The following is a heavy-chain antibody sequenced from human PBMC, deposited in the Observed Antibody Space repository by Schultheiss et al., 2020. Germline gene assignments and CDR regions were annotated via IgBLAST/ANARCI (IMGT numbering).Heavy chain of an antibody. CDR2: IYTSGST. V-gene: IGHV4-61*02. J-gene: IGHJ4*02. D-gene: IGHD3-16*01. CDR1: GGSISSSSYY. Sequence: SETLSLTCTVSGGSISSSSYYWSWIRQPAGKGLEWIGRIYTSGSTNYNPSLKSRVTISVDTSKNQFSLKLSSVTAADTAVYYCARHYALGYYFDYWGQGTLVTVS. CDR3: ARHYALGYYFDY.